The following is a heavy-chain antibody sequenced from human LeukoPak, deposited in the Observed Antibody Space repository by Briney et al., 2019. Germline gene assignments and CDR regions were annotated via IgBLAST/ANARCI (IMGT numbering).Heavy chain of an antibody. D-gene: IGHD7-27*01. CDR1: GFTFSSYG. CDR2: IWYDGSNK. V-gene: IGHV3-33*06. J-gene: IGHJ4*02. Sequence: GGSLRLSCAAAGFTFSSYGMHWVRQAPGNGLEWVAVIWYDGSNKYYADSVKGRFTISRDNSKNTLYLQMNSLRAEDTAVYYCAKESQSGYFDYWGQGTLVTVSS. CDR3: AKESQSGYFDY.